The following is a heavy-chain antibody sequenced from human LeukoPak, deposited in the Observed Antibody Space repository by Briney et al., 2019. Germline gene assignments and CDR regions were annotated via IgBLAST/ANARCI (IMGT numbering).Heavy chain of an antibody. V-gene: IGHV4-34*01. D-gene: IGHD3-16*01. CDR3: ARGGGSRVPVGY. J-gene: IGHJ4*02. CDR1: GGSFSGYC. Sequence: SGTLSLTCAVYGGSFSGYCWSWIRQSPGKGLEWIGEINHSGITNYNPSLKSRVTISVDTSKNQSSLKLSSVTAADTAVYYCARGGGSRVPVGYWGQGTLVTVSS. CDR2: INHSGIT.